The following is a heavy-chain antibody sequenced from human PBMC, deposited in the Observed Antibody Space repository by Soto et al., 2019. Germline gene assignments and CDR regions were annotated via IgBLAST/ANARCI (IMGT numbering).Heavy chain of an antibody. CDR2: ISGYSGDT. D-gene: IGHD7-27*01. CDR3: ARTGGRSAPLDH. Sequence: QVQLVQSGAEVKKPGASVKVSCKASGYSFITYDINWVRQAPGQGLEWMGWISGYSGDTDYAQKLQGKITMTTDTSTNTAYMELRSLRSDDTALYYCARTGGRSAPLDHWGQGTLVTVSS. V-gene: IGHV1-18*01. CDR1: GYSFITYD. J-gene: IGHJ4*02.